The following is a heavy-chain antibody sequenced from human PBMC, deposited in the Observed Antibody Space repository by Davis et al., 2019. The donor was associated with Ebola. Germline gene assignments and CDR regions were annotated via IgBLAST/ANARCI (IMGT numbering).Heavy chain of an antibody. Sequence: SETLSLTCAVYGGSFSGYYWTWIRQPPGKGLEWIGEINHSGSTNYNPSLKSRVTVSLDTSKRQFSLKVNSVTAADTAMYYCASSIFGVVVNPYYFDYWSQGTLVTVSS. CDR1: GGSFSGYY. V-gene: IGHV4-34*01. CDR2: INHSGST. D-gene: IGHD3-3*01. J-gene: IGHJ4*02. CDR3: ASSIFGVVVNPYYFDY.